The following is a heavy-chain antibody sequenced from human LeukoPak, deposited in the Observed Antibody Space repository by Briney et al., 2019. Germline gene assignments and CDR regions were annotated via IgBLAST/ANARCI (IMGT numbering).Heavy chain of an antibody. Sequence: SETLSLTCTVSGGSISSYYWSWIRQPPGKGLEWIGYIYYSGSTNYNPSLKSRVTISVDTSKNQFSLKLSSVTAADTAVYYCARVRYSDSSGLEYYFDYWGQGTLVTVSS. V-gene: IGHV4-59*01. CDR2: IYYSGST. D-gene: IGHD6-19*01. CDR3: ARVRYSDSSGLEYYFDY. J-gene: IGHJ4*02. CDR1: GGSISSYY.